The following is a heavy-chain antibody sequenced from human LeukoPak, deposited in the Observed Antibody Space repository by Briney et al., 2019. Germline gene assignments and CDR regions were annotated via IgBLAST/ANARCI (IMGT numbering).Heavy chain of an antibody. D-gene: IGHD2-8*01. V-gene: IGHV3-9*01. J-gene: IGHJ4*02. CDR1: GFTFDDYA. CDR2: ISWNSGSI. Sequence: PGGSLRLSCAASGFTFDDYAMHWVRQAPGKGLGWVSGISWNSGSIGYADSVKGRFTISRDNAKNSLYLQMNSLRAEDTALYYCAKDKSRSSYGPIDYWGQGTLVTVSS. CDR3: AKDKSRSSYGPIDY.